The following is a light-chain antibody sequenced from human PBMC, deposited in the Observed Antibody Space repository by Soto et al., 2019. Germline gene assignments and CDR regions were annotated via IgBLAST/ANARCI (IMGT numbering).Light chain of an antibody. V-gene: IGKV4-1*01. CDR2: WAS. CDR1: QSVLYSSNNKNY. CDR3: QQYFRPWT. Sequence: DIVMTQSPDSLAVSLGERATINCKSSQSVLYSSNNKNYLAWYQQKPVQPPKLLIYWASTRESGVPDRFSGSGYGTDFTLTISSLQAEDVAVYYCQQYFRPWTFGQGTKVEIK. J-gene: IGKJ1*01.